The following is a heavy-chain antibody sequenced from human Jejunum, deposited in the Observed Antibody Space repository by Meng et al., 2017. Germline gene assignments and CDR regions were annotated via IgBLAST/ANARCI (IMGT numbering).Heavy chain of an antibody. D-gene: IGHD1-26*01. V-gene: IGHV4-4*02. CDR3: AREWSGSYRHFDY. CDR2: IHHSGST. CDR1: GGSISTSDW. J-gene: IGHJ4*02. Sequence: QGQLQESGPGLLKPSGTLSLTCAGSGGSISTSDWWSWVRQPPGKGLEWIGEIHHSGSTNYNPSLKSRVTISVDKSKNQFSLKLNSVTAADTAVYYCAREWSGSYRHFDYWGQGTLVTVSS.